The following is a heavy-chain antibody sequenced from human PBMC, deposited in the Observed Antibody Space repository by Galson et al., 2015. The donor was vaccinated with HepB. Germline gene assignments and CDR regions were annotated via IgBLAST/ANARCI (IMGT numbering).Heavy chain of an antibody. Sequence: SLRLSCAASGFDVSAFAMHWVRQTPGKGLEWLAVLSSNEKNIYYADSVRGRFTISRDNSKDTLYLQMNSLRAEDTAVYYCARTFYFDYWGQGTPVTVSS. CDR3: ARTFYFDY. CDR2: LSSNEKNI. V-gene: IGHV3-30*04. J-gene: IGHJ4*02. CDR1: GFDVSAFA.